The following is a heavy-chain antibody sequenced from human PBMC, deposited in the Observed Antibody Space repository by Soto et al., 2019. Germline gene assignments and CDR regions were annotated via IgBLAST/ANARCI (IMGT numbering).Heavy chain of an antibody. D-gene: IGHD5-12*01. J-gene: IGHJ4*02. V-gene: IGHV4-59*01. CDR2: IYYSGST. Sequence: SETLSLTCTVSGGSISSYYWSWIRQPPGKGLEWIGYIYYSGSTNYNPSLKSRVTISVDTSKNQFSLKLSSVTAADTAVYYCARAKDSGYDWIFDYWGQGTLVTVSS. CDR3: ARAKDSGYDWIFDY. CDR1: GGSISSYY.